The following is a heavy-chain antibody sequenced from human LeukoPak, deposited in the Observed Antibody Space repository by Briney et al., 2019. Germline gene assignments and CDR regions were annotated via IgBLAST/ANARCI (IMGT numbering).Heavy chain of an antibody. J-gene: IGHJ3*02. CDR3: ARDADWGYDAFDI. CDR2: PCYKSKWYN. D-gene: IGHD7-27*01. CDR1: GDSVSVNSDV. V-gene: IGHV6-1*01. Sequence: SQTVSLTYSISGDSVSVNSDVWNWIRQSPSRGLVWLGRPCYKSKWYNDYAGSVKSRITISPDTSKNQISLQLNSVTPEDTAVYYCARDADWGYDAFDIWGQGTMVTVSS.